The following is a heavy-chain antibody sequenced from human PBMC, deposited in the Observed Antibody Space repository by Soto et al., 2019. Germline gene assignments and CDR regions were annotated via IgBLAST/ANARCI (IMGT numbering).Heavy chain of an antibody. J-gene: IGHJ1*01. V-gene: IGHV1-69*01. Sequence: QVQLVQSGAEVKKPGSSVKVSCKASGGIFSTYAISWLRQAPGQGLEWMGGIIPIFGTPNYAQRFQGRVTITADESTGTAYLELGRLRSEDTAVYYCARDRDDYGSGNYYNRIAFWAQRTL. CDR1: GGIFSTYA. CDR2: IIPIFGTP. CDR3: ARDRDDYGSGNYYNRIAF. D-gene: IGHD3-10*01.